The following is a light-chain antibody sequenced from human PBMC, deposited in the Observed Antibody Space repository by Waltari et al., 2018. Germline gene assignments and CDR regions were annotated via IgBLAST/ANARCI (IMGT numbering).Light chain of an antibody. V-gene: IGLV2-14*01. CDR2: NVN. J-gene: IGLJ2*01. Sequence: QSALTQPASVSGSPGQSITISCTGSSTDIGGYHYVSWYRQAPGKAPKLILHNVNKRPSGVSDRFSGSKSGNTASLTISGLQAEDEAHYFCNSYTSRSTMIFGGGTTLTV. CDR3: NSYTSRSTMI. CDR1: STDIGGYHY.